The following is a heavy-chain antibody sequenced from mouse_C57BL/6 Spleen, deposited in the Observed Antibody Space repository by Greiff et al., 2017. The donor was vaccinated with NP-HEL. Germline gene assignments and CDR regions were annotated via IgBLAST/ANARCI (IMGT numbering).Heavy chain of an antibody. V-gene: IGHV5-4*01. CDR3: ARDGLDGYYAMDY. CDR1: GFTFSSYA. D-gene: IGHD2-3*01. Sequence: EVKLMESGGGLVKPGGSLKLSCAASGFTFSSYAMSWVRQTPEKRLEWVATISDGGSYTYYPDNVKGRFTISRDNAKNNLYLQMSHLKSEDTAMYYCARDGLDGYYAMDYWGQGTSVTVSS. J-gene: IGHJ4*01. CDR2: ISDGGSYT.